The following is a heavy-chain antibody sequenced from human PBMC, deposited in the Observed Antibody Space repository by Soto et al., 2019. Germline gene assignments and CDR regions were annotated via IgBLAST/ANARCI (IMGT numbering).Heavy chain of an antibody. V-gene: IGHV3-13*01. CDR2: IGTAGDT. Sequence: EVQLVESGGGLVQPGGSLRLSCAASGFTFTTYDMHWVRQVTGKGLEWVSSIGTAGDTHYADSVKGRVTISSENAKKSVYLQMNSLGAGDTAVYYCTRGFYCSSTNCYVDYFNIWGQGTRVTVSS. CDR1: GFTFTTYD. J-gene: IGHJ3*02. D-gene: IGHD2-2*01. CDR3: TRGFYCSSTNCYVDYFNI.